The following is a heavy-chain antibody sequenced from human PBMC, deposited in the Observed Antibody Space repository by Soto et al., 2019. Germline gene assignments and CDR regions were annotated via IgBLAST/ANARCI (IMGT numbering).Heavy chain of an antibody. J-gene: IGHJ5*02. Sequence: SETLSLTCTVSGGSITSHYWSWIRQPPGKGLGWIGYIFHSGSTNYNPSLKSRITISVDTSKNQFSLKLSSVTAADTAVYYCARLGYCISTSCYDWFDPWGQGTLVTVSS. D-gene: IGHD2-2*01. CDR2: IFHSGST. CDR1: GGSITSHY. CDR3: ARLGYCISTSCYDWFDP. V-gene: IGHV4-59*11.